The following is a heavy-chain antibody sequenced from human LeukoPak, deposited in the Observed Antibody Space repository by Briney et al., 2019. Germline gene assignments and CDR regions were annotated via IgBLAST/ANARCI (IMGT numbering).Heavy chain of an antibody. D-gene: IGHD3-10*01. CDR3: ARLDSVYYGSGEIYYYMDV. V-gene: IGHV4-39*01. CDR2: IYFGGST. J-gene: IGHJ6*03. Sequence: SETLSLTCTVSGGSISSSSYHWGWIRQPPGKKLEWIGSIYFGGSTYYNPSLKSRVTIFADTSKNQFSLKLSSVTAADTAVYYCARLDSVYYGSGEIYYYMDVWGKGTTVTISS. CDR1: GGSISSSSYH.